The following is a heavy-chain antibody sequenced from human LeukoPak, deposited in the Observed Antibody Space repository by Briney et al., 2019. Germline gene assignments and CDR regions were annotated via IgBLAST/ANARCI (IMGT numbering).Heavy chain of an antibody. CDR1: GFSFSGYA. Sequence: GVSLRLSCAASGFSFSGYAMSWVRQAPGKGLEWVSSISGSGSHTYHADSVKGRFTISRDNSKNTLYLQMNSLRAEDTAVYYCAKDISGYYRPFDYWGQGTLVTVSS. J-gene: IGHJ4*02. CDR2: ISGSGSHT. V-gene: IGHV3-23*01. D-gene: IGHD3-22*01. CDR3: AKDISGYYRPFDY.